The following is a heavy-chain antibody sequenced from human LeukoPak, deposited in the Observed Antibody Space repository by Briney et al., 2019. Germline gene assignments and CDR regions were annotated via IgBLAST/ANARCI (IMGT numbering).Heavy chain of an antibody. J-gene: IGHJ4*02. CDR3: ARPALYCSGGSCLDFDY. CDR2: IYSGGST. Sequence: GGSLRLSCAAPGFTSNSTYITWVGQPPGKGLGWVSVIYSGGSTYYADSVKGRFTISRDNSKNTLYLQMNSLRAEDTAVYYCARPALYCSGGSCLDFDYWGQGTLVTVSS. V-gene: IGHV3-53*01. D-gene: IGHD2-15*01. CDR1: GFTSNSTY.